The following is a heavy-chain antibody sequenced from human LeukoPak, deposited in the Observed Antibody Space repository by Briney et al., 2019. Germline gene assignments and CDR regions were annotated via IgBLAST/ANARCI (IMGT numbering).Heavy chain of an antibody. J-gene: IGHJ5*02. CDR1: GFTFSTYA. Sequence: RGSLRLSCAASGFTFSTYAIHWVRQAPGKGLEWVAVISDDGSTKYYADSVKGRFTISRDNSKNMLYLQMNSLRAEDSAVYYCARDLIAVTGTGFWFDPRGQGTLVTVSS. D-gene: IGHD6-19*01. V-gene: IGHV3-30-3*01. CDR3: ARDLIAVTGTGFWFDP. CDR2: ISDDGSTK.